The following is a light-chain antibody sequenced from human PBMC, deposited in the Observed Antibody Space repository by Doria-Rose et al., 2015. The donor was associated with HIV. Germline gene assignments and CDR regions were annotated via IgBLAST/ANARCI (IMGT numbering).Light chain of an antibody. Sequence: TQSPGTLSLSPEERATLSCRASQSFSSTYLAWYQQKPGQAPSLLIYDGSTRATGIPDRFSASGSGTDFTLTINRLEPKDFALYYCHQYGTSWTFGQGTKVEI. CDR3: HQYGTSWT. J-gene: IGKJ1*01. V-gene: IGKV3-20*01. CDR1: QSFSSTY. CDR2: DGS.